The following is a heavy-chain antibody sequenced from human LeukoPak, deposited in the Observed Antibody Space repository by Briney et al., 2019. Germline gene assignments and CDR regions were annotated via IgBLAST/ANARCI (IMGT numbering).Heavy chain of an antibody. J-gene: IGHJ6*02. V-gene: IGHV3-74*01. Sequence: GGSLRLSCAASGFTFSSYWMHWVRQAPGKGLVWVSRINTDGSTTGCADSMKGRFTISRDNAKNTLYLQMNSLRAEDTAVYYCARSGYNYAHARLDYYYGMDVWGQGTTVTVSS. D-gene: IGHD5-18*01. CDR1: GFTFSSYW. CDR3: ARSGYNYAHARLDYYYGMDV. CDR2: INTDGSTT.